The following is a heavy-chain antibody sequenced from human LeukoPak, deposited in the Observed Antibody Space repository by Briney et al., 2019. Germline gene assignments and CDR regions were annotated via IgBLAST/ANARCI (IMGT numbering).Heavy chain of an antibody. J-gene: IGHJ2*01. CDR2: ISSGGNYI. V-gene: IGHV3-21*01. Sequence: GGSLRLSCAASGFTFSTYSMNWVRQAPGKGLEWVSSISSGGNYIYYADSMKGRFTISRDNAKNSLYLQMNSLRAEETAVYYCARAGILVAGTDWYFDLWGRGTPVTVSS. CDR3: ARAGILVAGTDWYFDL. CDR1: GFTFSTYS. D-gene: IGHD6-19*01.